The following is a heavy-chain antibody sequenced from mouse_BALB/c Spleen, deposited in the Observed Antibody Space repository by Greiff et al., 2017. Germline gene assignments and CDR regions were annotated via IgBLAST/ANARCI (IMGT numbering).Heavy chain of an antibody. J-gene: IGHJ3*01. V-gene: IGHV3-2*02. CDR2: ISYSGST. D-gene: IGHD2-3*01. CDR1: GYSITSDYA. CDR3: ARDGYYLAWFAY. Sequence: EVQLQESGPGLVKPSQSLSLTCTVTGYSITSDYAWNWIRQFPGNKLEWMGYISYSGSTSYNPSLKSRISITRDTSKNQFFLQLNSVTTEDTATYYCARDGYYLAWFAYWGQGTLVTVSA.